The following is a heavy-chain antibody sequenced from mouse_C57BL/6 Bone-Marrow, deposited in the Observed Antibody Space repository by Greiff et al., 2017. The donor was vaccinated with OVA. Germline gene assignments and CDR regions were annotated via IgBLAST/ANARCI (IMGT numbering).Heavy chain of an antibody. CDR2: IYPRDGST. CDR3: ASSLFYWYFDV. Sequence: QVQLQQSDAELVKPGASVKISCKVSGYTFPDHTIHWMKQRPEQGLAWIGYIYPRDGSTKSHEKFKGTAPLPADKSSSTAYMQLNSLTSEDSAVYFCASSLFYWYFDVWGTGTTVTVSS. CDR1: GYTFPDHT. J-gene: IGHJ1*03. V-gene: IGHV1-78*01.